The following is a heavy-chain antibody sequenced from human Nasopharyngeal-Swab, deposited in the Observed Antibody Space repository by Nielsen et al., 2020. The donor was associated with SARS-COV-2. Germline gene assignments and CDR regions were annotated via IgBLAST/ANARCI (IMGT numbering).Heavy chain of an antibody. CDR2: ISSSSSYI. J-gene: IGHJ3*02. CDR3: ASDPYYDTSDDAFDI. D-gene: IGHD3-22*01. Sequence: WIRQPPGKGLEWVSSISSSSSYIYYADSVKGRFTISRDNAKNSLYLQMNSLRAEDTAVYYCASDPYYDTSDDAFDIWGHGTMVTVSS. V-gene: IGHV3-21*01.